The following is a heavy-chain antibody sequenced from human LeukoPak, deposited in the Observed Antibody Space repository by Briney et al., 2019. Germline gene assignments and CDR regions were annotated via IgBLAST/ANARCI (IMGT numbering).Heavy chain of an antibody. J-gene: IGHJ5*01. CDR2: IYPGDSDT. CDR3: ARGDVVRGVSWFDS. CDR1: GYTFTSYW. D-gene: IGHD2-21*02. V-gene: IGHV5-51*01. Sequence: GESLKISCQGSGYTFTSYWIGWVRQMPGKGLGWGGRIYPGDSDTKYSPSFQGQVTISVDKSTNTAYLQWKSLKASDTAMYYCARGDVVRGVSWFDSWGQGALVTVSS.